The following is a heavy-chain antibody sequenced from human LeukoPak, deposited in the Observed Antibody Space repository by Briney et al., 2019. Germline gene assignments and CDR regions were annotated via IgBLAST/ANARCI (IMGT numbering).Heavy chain of an antibody. Sequence: ASVKVSGKASGYTFTSYDINWVRQATGQGLEWMGWMNPNSGNTGYAQKFQGRVTMTRNTSISTAYMELSSLRSEDTAVYYCARVKEGYSSRAPWFDPWGQGTLVTVSS. V-gene: IGHV1-8*01. J-gene: IGHJ5*02. CDR2: MNPNSGNT. CDR3: ARVKEGYSSRAPWFDP. CDR1: GYTFTSYD. D-gene: IGHD6-13*01.